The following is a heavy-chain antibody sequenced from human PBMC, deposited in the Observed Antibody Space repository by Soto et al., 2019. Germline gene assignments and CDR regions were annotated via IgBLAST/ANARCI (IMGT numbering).Heavy chain of an antibody. CDR1: GGTFSSYA. CDR2: IIPIFGTA. V-gene: IGHV1-69*12. CDR3: ARVVRYYDSSTFYFDY. D-gene: IGHD3-22*01. J-gene: IGHJ4*02. Sequence: QVQLVQSGAEVKKPGSSVKVSCKASGGTFSSYAISWVRQAPGQGLEWMGGIIPIFGTANYAQKFQGRVTITADEATSTAYMELSSLRSEDTAVYYCARVVRYYDSSTFYFDYWGQGTLVTVSS.